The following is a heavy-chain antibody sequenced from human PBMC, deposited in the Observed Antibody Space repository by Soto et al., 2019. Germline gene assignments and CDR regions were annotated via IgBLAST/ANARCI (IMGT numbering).Heavy chain of an antibody. J-gene: IGHJ5*02. CDR3: AREPLKVISNRNWLAP. Sequence: PETLSVTCAVSGGSISSSNWWSWVRQPPGKGLEWIGEIYHSGSTNYNPSLKSRVTISVDKSKNQFSLKLSSVTAADTAVYYCAREPLKVISNRNWLAPSGQRTLVTV. CDR2: IYHSGST. V-gene: IGHV4-4*03. CDR1: GGSISSSNW.